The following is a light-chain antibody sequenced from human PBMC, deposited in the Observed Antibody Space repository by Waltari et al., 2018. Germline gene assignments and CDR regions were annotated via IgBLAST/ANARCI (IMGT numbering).Light chain of an antibody. J-gene: IGKJ1*01. CDR3: LKYNSAPRT. CDR1: QGISNY. CDR2: GAS. Sequence: DIQMTQSPSSLSASVGDRLTITCRASQGISNYLAWYQQKPGKVPNLLIYGASTLQSGAPTRFSGSGYGTDYTLTISSLQPEDVATYYCLKYNSAPRTFGQGTKVEIK. V-gene: IGKV1-27*01.